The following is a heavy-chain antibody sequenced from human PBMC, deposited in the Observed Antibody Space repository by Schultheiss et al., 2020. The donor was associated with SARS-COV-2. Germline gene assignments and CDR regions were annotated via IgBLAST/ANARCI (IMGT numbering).Heavy chain of an antibody. V-gene: IGHV3-23*01. J-gene: IGHJ6*02. CDR1: GFTFDDYA. D-gene: IGHD6-6*01. Sequence: GGSLRLSCAASGFTFDDYAMHWVRQAPGKGLEWVSAISGSGGSTYYADSVKGRFTISRDNAKNSLYLQMNSLRAEDTAVYYCARVIAARPGYYYGMDVWGQGTTVTVSS. CDR2: ISGSGGST. CDR3: ARVIAARPGYYYGMDV.